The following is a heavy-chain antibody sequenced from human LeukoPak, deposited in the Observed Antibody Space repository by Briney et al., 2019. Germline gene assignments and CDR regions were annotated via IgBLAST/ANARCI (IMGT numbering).Heavy chain of an antibody. V-gene: IGHV3-7*01. D-gene: IGHD5-18*01. CDR2: IKQDGSEK. CDR1: GFTFSSHA. CDR3: ARDLSGVTGYTYGRGIDY. J-gene: IGHJ4*02. Sequence: GGSLRLSCAASGFTFSSHAMSWVRQAPGKGLERVANIKQDGSEKYYVDSVKGRFTISRDNAKTSLYLQMNSLRAEDTAVYYCARDLSGVTGYTYGRGIDYWGQGTLVTVSS.